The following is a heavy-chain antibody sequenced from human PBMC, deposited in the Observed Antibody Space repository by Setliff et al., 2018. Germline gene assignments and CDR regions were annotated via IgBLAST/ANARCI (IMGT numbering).Heavy chain of an antibody. V-gene: IGHV4-4*07. CDR3: ARGGGYSTNDY. J-gene: IGHJ4*02. D-gene: IGHD5-18*01. Sequence: SETLSLTCTVSGGSISSYYWSWIRQPAGKGLEWIGHIYIGGSANYNPSLKSRVTMSIDTSKNQFSLRLSSVTAADTAVYYCARGGGYSTNDYWGQGTLVTVSS. CDR1: GGSISSYY. CDR2: IYIGGSA.